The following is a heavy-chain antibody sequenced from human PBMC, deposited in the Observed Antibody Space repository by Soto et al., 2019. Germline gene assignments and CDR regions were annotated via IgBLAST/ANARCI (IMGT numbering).Heavy chain of an antibody. CDR1: GFTFSSYG. D-gene: IGHD3-22*01. J-gene: IGHJ6*02. Sequence: PGGSLRLSCAASGFTFSSYGMHWVRQAPGKGLEWVAVIWYDGSNKYYADSVKGRFTISRDNSKNTLYLQMNSLRAEDTAVYYCARDQVGINMTRSYYGMDVWDQGTTVTVSS. CDR3: ARDQVGINMTRSYYGMDV. CDR2: IWYDGSNK. V-gene: IGHV3-33*01.